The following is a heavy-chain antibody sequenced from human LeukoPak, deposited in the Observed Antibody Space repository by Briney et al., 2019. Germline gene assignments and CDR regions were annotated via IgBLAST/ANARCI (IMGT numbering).Heavy chain of an antibody. CDR3: ARGHSSHGGLFDN. CDR1: GDSISSAY. D-gene: IGHD6-13*01. Sequence: LETLSLTCTVSGDSISSAYWSWVREPPGKGLERIRCVDFIGSTNYDPSRRSQVTMSVDTSKNQCTRKLTSVTAADTAVYYFARGHSSHGGLFDNWGQGTLATVSS. J-gene: IGHJ4*02. CDR2: VDFIGST. V-gene: IGHV4-59*01.